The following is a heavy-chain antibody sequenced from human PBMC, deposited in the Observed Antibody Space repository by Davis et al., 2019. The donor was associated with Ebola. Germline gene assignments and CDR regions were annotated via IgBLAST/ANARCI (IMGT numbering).Heavy chain of an antibody. CDR1: GFTFSRYG. D-gene: IGHD1-26*01. CDR3: AKTYSGSPNSFFDY. V-gene: IGHV3-30*02. Sequence: GGSLRLSCAASGFTFSRYGMNWVRRGPDKGLEWVADSVKGRFTISRDNSKDTLYLQMNSLRAEDTAVYYCAKTYSGSPNSFFDYWGQGTLVTVSS. J-gene: IGHJ4*02.